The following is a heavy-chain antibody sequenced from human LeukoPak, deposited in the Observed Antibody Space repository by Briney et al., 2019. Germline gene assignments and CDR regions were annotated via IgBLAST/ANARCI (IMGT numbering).Heavy chain of an antibody. D-gene: IGHD2-21*01. CDR3: ARHRPICGGECYTGPNYYYYYDMDV. J-gene: IGHJ6*02. CDR2: IYYSGST. V-gene: IGHV4-59*08. CDR1: GGSISSYY. Sequence: PSETLSLTCTVSGGSISSYYWSWIRQPPGKGLEWIGYIYYSGSTNYNPSLKSRVSISVDTSKNQFSLKLSSVTAADTAVYYCARHRPICGGECYTGPNYYYYYDMDVWGQGTTVTVSS.